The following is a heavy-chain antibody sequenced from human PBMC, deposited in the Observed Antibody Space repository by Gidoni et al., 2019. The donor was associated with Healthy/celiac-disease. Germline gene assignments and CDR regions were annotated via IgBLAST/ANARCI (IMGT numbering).Heavy chain of an antibody. J-gene: IGHJ6*02. Sequence: QAQLQQWGAGLLKPSETLSLTCAVYGGSFSVYYWRWIRQPPGKGLEWIGEINHSGSTNYNPSLKSRVTISVDTSKNQFSLKLSSVTAADTAVYYCARELRYCSSTSCYAPYGMDVWGQGTTVTVSS. CDR3: ARELRYCSSTSCYAPYGMDV. V-gene: IGHV4-34*01. CDR2: INHSGST. CDR1: GGSFSVYY. D-gene: IGHD2-2*01.